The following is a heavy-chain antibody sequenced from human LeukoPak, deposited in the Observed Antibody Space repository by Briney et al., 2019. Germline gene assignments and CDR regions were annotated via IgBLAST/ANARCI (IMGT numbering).Heavy chain of an antibody. CDR2: INTNTGNP. D-gene: IGHD3-10*01. Sequence: ASVKVSCKASGYTFISYAMNWVRQAPGQGLEWMGWINTNTGNPTYAQGFTGRFVFSLDTSVSTAYLQISSLKAEDTAVYYCARTSFFGESVSIPFDYWGQGTLVTVSS. V-gene: IGHV7-4-1*02. CDR3: ARTSFFGESVSIPFDY. CDR1: GYTFISYA. J-gene: IGHJ4*02.